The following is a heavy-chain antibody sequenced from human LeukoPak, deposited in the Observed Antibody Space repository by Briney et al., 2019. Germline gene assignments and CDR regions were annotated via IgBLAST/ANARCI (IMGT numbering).Heavy chain of an antibody. J-gene: IGHJ4*02. Sequence: GGSLRLSCAASGFTFSSYGMHWVRQAPGKGLEWVAFIRYDGSNKYYADSVKGRFTISRDNSKNTLYLQMNSLRAEDTAVYYCAKSQEAAAGTGDYRGQGTLVTVSS. CDR1: GFTFSSYG. D-gene: IGHD6-13*01. CDR2: IRYDGSNK. V-gene: IGHV3-30*02. CDR3: AKSQEAAAGTGDY.